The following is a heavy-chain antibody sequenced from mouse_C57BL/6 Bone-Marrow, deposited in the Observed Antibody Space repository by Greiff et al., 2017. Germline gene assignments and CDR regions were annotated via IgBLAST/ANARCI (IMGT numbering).Heavy chain of an antibody. D-gene: IGHD2-12*01. CDR2: IYPRSGNT. V-gene: IGHV1-81*01. CDR3: ARFAYSGPY. J-gene: IGHJ3*01. Sequence: QQSCKASGYTFTSYGISWVKQRTGQGLEWIGEIYPRSGNTYYNEKFKGKATLTADKSSSTAYMELRSLTSEDSAVYFCARFAYSGPYWGQGTLVTVSA. CDR1: GYTFTSYG.